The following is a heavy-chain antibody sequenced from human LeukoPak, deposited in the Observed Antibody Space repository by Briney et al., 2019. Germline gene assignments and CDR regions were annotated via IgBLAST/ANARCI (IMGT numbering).Heavy chain of an antibody. D-gene: IGHD6-19*01. CDR2: IYPGDSDT. CDR3: ASASEQWLLLDYYGMDV. V-gene: IGHV5-51*01. CDR1: GYSFTSYW. J-gene: IGHJ6*02. Sequence: GESLKISCKGSGYSFTSYWIGWVRQMPGKGLEWRGIIYPGDSDTRYSPSFQGQVTISADKSINTAYLQWSSLKASDTAMYYRASASEQWLLLDYYGMDVWGQGTTVTVSS.